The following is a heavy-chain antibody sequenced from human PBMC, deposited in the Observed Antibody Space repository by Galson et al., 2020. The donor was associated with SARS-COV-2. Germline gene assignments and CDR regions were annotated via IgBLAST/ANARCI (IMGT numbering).Heavy chain of an antibody. CDR3: AKAQAWELRR. CDR1: GFTFSSYG. V-gene: IGHV3-33*06. CDR2: IWYDGSNK. D-gene: IGHD1-26*01. J-gene: IGHJ4*02. Sequence: QLGEYLKISCEASGFTFSSYGMHWVRQAPGQGLEWVAVIWYDGSNKYYADSVKGRFTISRDNSKNTLYLQMNSLRAEDTAVYYCAKAQAWELRRWGQGTLVTVSS.